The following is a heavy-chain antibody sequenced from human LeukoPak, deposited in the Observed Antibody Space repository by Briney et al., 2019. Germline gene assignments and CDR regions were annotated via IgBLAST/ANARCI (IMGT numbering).Heavy chain of an antibody. D-gene: IGHD1-1*01. CDR3: ARLENYYYCGMDV. CDR2: IYYSGST. J-gene: IGHJ6*02. Sequence: SETLSLSCTVSGGSISSYYWSWIRQPPGKGLEWIGYIYYSGSTNYNPSLKSRVTISVDTSKNQFSLKLSSVTAADTAVYYCARLENYYYCGMDVGGQGTTVTVSS. CDR1: GGSISSYY. V-gene: IGHV4-59*08.